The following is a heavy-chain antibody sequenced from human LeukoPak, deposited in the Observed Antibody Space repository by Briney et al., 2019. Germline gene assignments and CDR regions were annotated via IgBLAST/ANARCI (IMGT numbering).Heavy chain of an antibody. J-gene: IGHJ4*02. V-gene: IGHV1-2*02. D-gene: IGHD6-19*01. CDR1: GYTFIDYY. Sequence: ASVKLSCTASGYTFIDYYMHWVRQAPGQGLEWIGWISPNSGGTKYVQKFQGRVTMTRDTSITTVYMELSGLSFDDTAVYYCARSGGWYSVDYWGQGTLVIVSS. CDR3: ARSGGWYSVDY. CDR2: ISPNSGGT.